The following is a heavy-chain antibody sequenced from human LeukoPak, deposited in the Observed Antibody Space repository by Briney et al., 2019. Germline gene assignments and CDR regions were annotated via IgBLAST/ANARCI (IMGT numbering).Heavy chain of an antibody. CDR2: INWNGGST. CDR1: GFTFDDYG. V-gene: IGHV3-20*04. D-gene: IGHD2-15*01. J-gene: IGHJ3*02. Sequence: PGGSLRLSCAASGFTFDDYGMSWVRQAPGKGLEWVSGINWNGGSTGYADSVKGRFTISRENAKSSLYLQMNSLRAGDTAVYYCAREGYDEAFDIWGHGTMVTVSS. CDR3: AREGYDEAFDI.